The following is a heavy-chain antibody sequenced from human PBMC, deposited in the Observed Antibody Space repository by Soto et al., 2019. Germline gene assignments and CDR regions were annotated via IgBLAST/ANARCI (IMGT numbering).Heavy chain of an antibody. CDR1: GFTIGKYT. D-gene: IGHD3-9*01. Sequence: PGGSMRLSCAASGFTIGKYTRGWVRKAPGKGLEWVAESYSTGGTEYADSVKGRFTISRDNSKNTLFLQMNSLGVEDTALYYCARDREPDGIWTFDSWGQGTLVTVSS. V-gene: IGHV3-23*01. CDR3: ARDREPDGIWTFDS. CDR2: SYSTGGT. J-gene: IGHJ4*02.